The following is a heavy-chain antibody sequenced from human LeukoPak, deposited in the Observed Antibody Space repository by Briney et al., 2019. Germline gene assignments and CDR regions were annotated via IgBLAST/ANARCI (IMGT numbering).Heavy chain of an antibody. J-gene: IGHJ2*01. CDR2: IYHSGST. CDR3: ARDATTVTPYWYFDL. CDR1: GGSISSSNW. V-gene: IGHV4-4*02. Sequence: SETPSLTCAVSGGSISSSNWWSWVRQPPGKGLEWIGEIYHSGSTNYNPSLKSRVTISVDKSKNQFSLKLSSVTAADTAVYYCARDATTVTPYWYFDLWGRGTLVTVSS. D-gene: IGHD4-17*01.